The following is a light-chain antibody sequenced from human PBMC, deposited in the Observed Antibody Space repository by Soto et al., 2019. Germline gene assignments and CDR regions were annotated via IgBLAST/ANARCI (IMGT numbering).Light chain of an antibody. Sequence: EIVMTQSPATLSVSPGERATLSCRASQSVSNNLVWYQQKPGQPPRLLIYGASTRATGIPARFSGSGSGTDFTLTISSLQSEDFALYYCQQYNNWPPYTFGQGTKLEIK. CDR1: QSVSNN. CDR3: QQYNNWPPYT. V-gene: IGKV3-15*01. CDR2: GAS. J-gene: IGKJ2*01.